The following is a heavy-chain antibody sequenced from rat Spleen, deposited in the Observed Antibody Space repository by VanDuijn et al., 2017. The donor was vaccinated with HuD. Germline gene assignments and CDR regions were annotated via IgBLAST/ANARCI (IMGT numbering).Heavy chain of an antibody. J-gene: IGHJ2*01. D-gene: IGHD1-2*01. CDR2: ISNGGGNT. CDR3: ARPDYSRFDY. V-gene: IGHV5-25*01. CDR1: GFTFSNHY. Sequence: EVQLAESGGGLVQPGRSMKLSCTALGFTFSNHYMAWVRQAPTKGLEWVASISNGGGNTYYRDSVKGRFTISRDNAKSTLYLQMDSLRSEDTATYYCARPDYSRFDYWGQGVMVTVSS.